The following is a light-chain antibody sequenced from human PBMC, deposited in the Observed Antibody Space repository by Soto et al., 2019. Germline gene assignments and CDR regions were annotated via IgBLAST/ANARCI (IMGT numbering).Light chain of an antibody. J-gene: IGKJ5*01. Sequence: EIVLTQSPGTLSFSPGERATLSCRASQSVSYSYLAWYRQKPGQAPRLLIYGASSRATGIPDRFSGSGSGKDFTLTISILEPEDFAVDYCQQYGSSPFPLGQGTRLEIK. CDR1: QSVSYSY. CDR2: GAS. V-gene: IGKV3-20*01. CDR3: QQYGSSPFP.